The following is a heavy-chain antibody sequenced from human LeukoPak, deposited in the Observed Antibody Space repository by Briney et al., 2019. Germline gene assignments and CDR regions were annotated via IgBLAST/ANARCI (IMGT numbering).Heavy chain of an antibody. CDR3: ARLRARIAAAGHFDY. Sequence: PSETLSLTCTVSGGSISSYYWSWIRQPPGKGLEWIGYIYYSGSTNYNPSLKSRVTISVDTSKNQFSLKLSSVTAAGTAVYYCARLRARIAAAGHFDYWGQGTLVTVSS. CDR2: IYYSGST. D-gene: IGHD6-13*01. J-gene: IGHJ4*02. V-gene: IGHV4-59*08. CDR1: GGSISSYY.